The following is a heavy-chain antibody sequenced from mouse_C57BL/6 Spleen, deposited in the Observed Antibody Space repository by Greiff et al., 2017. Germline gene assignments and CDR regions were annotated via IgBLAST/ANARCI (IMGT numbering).Heavy chain of an antibody. CDR3: ARRGLYYGNLYAMDY. CDR2: IYPRSGNT. V-gene: IGHV1-81*01. D-gene: IGHD2-1*01. Sequence: VQLVESGAELARPGASVKLSCKASGYTFTSYGISWVKQRTGQGLEWIGEIYPRSGNTYYNEKFKGKATLTADKSSSTAYMELRSLTSEDSAVYFCARRGLYYGNLYAMDYWGQGTSVTVSS. CDR1: GYTFTSYG. J-gene: IGHJ4*01.